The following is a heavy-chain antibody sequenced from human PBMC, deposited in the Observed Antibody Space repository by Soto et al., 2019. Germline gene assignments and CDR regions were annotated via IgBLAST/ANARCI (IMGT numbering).Heavy chain of an antibody. CDR1: GGSFSGYY. D-gene: IGHD3-22*01. J-gene: IGHJ4*02. V-gene: IGHV4-34*01. CDR2: INHSGST. Sequence: PSETLSLTCAVYGGSFSGYYWTWIRQPPGTGLEWIGEINHSGSTNYNPSLKSRVTISVDTSKNQFSLKLSSVTAADTAVYYCARGLEGYYDSSGSHFDYWGQGTLVTVSS. CDR3: ARGLEGYYDSSGSHFDY.